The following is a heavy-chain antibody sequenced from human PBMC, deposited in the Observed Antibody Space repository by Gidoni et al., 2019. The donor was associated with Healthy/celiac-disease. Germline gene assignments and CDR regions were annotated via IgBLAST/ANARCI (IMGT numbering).Heavy chain of an antibody. CDR3: ARDLASYYDSSGMPYGMDV. D-gene: IGHD3-22*01. J-gene: IGHJ6*02. CDR1: GGSISSGAYY. Sequence: QVQLQESGPGLVKPSQTLSLTCTVSGGSISSGAYYWSWIRQPPGKGLEWIGYIYYSGSTYYNPSLKSRVTISVDTSKNQFSLKLSSVTAADTAVYYCARDLASYYDSSGMPYGMDVWGQGTTVTVSS. CDR2: IYYSGST. V-gene: IGHV4-30-4*01.